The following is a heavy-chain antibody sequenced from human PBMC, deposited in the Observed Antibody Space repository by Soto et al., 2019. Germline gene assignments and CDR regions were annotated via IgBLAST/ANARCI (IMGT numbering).Heavy chain of an antibody. V-gene: IGHV3-23*01. CDR3: AKSVRGAVVNPDDAIDI. Sequence: GGSLRLSCAASGFTFSSYAMSWVRQAPGKGLEWVSAISGSGGSTYYADSVKGRFTISRDNYKNTLYLQMKSQRAEDTAVYYCAKSVRGAVVNPDDAIDIWGQGTMVTVSS. CDR2: ISGSGGST. CDR1: GFTFSSYA. D-gene: IGHD3-10*01. J-gene: IGHJ3*02.